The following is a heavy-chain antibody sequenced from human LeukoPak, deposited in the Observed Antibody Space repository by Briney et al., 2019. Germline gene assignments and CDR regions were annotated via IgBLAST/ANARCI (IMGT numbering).Heavy chain of an antibody. Sequence: PGGSLRLSCAASGFTFSSYAMSWVRQAPGKGLEWVSAISGSGGSTYYADSVKGRFTISRDNSKNTLYLQMNSPRAEDTAVYYCAKYRITMIVVGGAFDIWGQGTMVTVSS. CDR1: GFTFSSYA. J-gene: IGHJ3*02. D-gene: IGHD3-22*01. CDR3: AKYRITMIVVGGAFDI. CDR2: ISGSGGST. V-gene: IGHV3-23*01.